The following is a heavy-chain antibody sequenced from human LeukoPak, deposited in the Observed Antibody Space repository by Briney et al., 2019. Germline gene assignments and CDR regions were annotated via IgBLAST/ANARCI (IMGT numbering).Heavy chain of an antibody. D-gene: IGHD3-3*01. J-gene: IGHJ6*02. CDR3: ARGGRDFWSGYYGKYYYYGMDV. V-gene: IGHV4-61*02. CDR1: GGSISSGSYY. Sequence: SETLSLTCTVSGGSISSGSYYWSWIRQPAGKGLEWTGRIYTSGSTNYNPSLKSRVTISVDTSKNQFSLKLSSVTAADTAVYYCARGGRDFWSGYYGKYYYYGMDVWGQGTTVTVSS. CDR2: IYTSGST.